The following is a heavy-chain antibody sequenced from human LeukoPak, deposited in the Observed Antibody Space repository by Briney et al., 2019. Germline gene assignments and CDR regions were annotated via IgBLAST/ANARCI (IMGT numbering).Heavy chain of an antibody. CDR3: ARDSSSSDPEIFDY. Sequence: ASVKVSCKASGYTFTSYAMHWVRQAPGKRLEWMGWINAGNGNTKYSQKFQGRVTITRDTSVSTAYMELSSLRSEDTAVYYCARDSSSSDPEIFDYWGQGTLVTVSS. V-gene: IGHV1-3*01. CDR2: INAGNGNT. J-gene: IGHJ4*02. CDR1: GYTFTSYA. D-gene: IGHD6-6*01.